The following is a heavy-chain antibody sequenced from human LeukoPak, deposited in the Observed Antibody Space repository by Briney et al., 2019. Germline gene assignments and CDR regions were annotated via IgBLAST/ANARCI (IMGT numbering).Heavy chain of an antibody. CDR2: INHSGST. J-gene: IGHJ4*02. V-gene: IGHV4-34*01. Sequence: SETLPLTCAVYGGSFSGYYWSWIRQPPGKGLEWIGEINHSGSTNYNPSFKSRVTISVDTSKNQFSLKLSSVTAADTAVYYCARGSASYYYGSGRFDYWGQGTLVTVSS. CDR1: GGSFSGYY. D-gene: IGHD3-10*01. CDR3: ARGSASYYYGSGRFDY.